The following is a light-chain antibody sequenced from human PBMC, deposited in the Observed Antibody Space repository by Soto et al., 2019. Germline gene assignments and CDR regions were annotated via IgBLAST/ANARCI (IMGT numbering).Light chain of an antibody. J-gene: IGKJ1*01. CDR3: KHYGSSWK. Sequence: DIQMTQSPSSLSASVGDRVTITCRASQSISSYLNWYQQKPGKAPKLLIYAASSLQSGVPSRFSGSGSGTDFILTISRLEPEDFAVYYCKHYGSSWKFGQGTKVDIK. CDR1: QSISSY. V-gene: IGKV1-39*01. CDR2: AAS.